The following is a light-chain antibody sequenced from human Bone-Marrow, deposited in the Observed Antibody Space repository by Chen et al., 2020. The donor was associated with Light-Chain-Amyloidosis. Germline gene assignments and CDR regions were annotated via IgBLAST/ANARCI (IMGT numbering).Light chain of an antibody. CDR2: DDS. Sequence: SYVLTQPSSVSVAPGQTATIAWGGNNIGSTSVHWYQQTPGQAPLLVVYDDSDRPSGIPERLSGSNAGNTATRTISRVEAGEEADYYGQVWDRSSDRPVFGGGTKLTVL. CDR1: NIGSTS. CDR3: QVWDRSSDRPV. J-gene: IGLJ3*02. V-gene: IGLV3-21*02.